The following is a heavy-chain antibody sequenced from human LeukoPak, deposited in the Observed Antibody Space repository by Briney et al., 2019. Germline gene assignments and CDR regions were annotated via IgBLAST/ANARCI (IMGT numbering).Heavy chain of an antibody. Sequence: ASVKVSCKASGYTFTSYDINWVRQATGQGLEWMGWMNPNSGNTGYAQKFQGRVTMTRNTSISTAYMELSSLRSEDTAVYYCARGRILRYFDWSSYYYYYGMDGWGQGTTVTVSS. CDR2: MNPNSGNT. CDR1: GYTFTSYD. CDR3: ARGRILRYFDWSSYYYYYGMDG. J-gene: IGHJ6*02. D-gene: IGHD3-9*01. V-gene: IGHV1-8*01.